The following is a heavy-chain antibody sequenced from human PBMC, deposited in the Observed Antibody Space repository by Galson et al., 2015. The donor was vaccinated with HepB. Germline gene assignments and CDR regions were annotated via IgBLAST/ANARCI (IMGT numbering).Heavy chain of an antibody. V-gene: IGHV3-13*01. CDR2: IGTAGDT. D-gene: IGHD4-17*01. J-gene: IGHJ6*02. Sequence: SLRLSCAASGFTFSSYDMHWVRQATGKGLEWVSAIGTAGDTYYPGSVKGRFTISRENAKNSLYLQMNSLRAGDTAVYYCARGWGGYGDYIYGMDVWGQGTTVTVSS. CDR1: GFTFSSYD. CDR3: ARGWGGYGDYIYGMDV.